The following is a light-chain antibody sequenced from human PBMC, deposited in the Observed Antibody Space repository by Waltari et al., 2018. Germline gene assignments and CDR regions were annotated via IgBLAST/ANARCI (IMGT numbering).Light chain of an antibody. V-gene: IGKV1-39*01. CDR1: QTISSH. J-gene: IGKJ3*01. CDR3: QQGYSTPGS. CDR2: AAS. Sequence: DIQMTQSPSSLSASVGDRVTITCRASQTISSHLNWYQQKPGKAPKVLIYAASNLQSGVPSRFSGSGSVTDFTLTISSLQPEDFATYYCQQGYSTPGSFGPGTKVDFK.